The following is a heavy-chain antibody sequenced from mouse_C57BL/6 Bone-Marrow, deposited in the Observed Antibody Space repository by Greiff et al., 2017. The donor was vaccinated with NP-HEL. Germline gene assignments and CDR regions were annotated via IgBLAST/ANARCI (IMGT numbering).Heavy chain of an antibody. CDR3: ARNPPYSNYVFYWYFDV. CDR2: IFPGSGST. Sequence: QVQLQQSGPELVKPGASVKISCKASGYTFTDYYINWVKPRPGQGLAWIGWIFPGSGSTYYNEKFKGKATLTVDKSSSTAYMLLSSLTSEDSAVYFCARNPPYSNYVFYWYFDVWGTGTTVTVSS. D-gene: IGHD2-5*01. V-gene: IGHV1-75*01. J-gene: IGHJ1*03. CDR1: GYTFTDYY.